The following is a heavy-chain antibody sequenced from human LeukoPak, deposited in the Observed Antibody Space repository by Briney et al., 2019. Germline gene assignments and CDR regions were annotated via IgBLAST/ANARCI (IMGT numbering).Heavy chain of an antibody. V-gene: IGHV3-21*01. CDR3: ARADYCSGGSCYPLHFDY. D-gene: IGHD2-15*01. CDR2: ISSSSSYI. J-gene: IGHJ4*02. Sequence: GGSLRLSCAASGFTFSSYSMNWVRQAPGKGLEWVSSISSSSSYIYYADSVKGRFTLSRDNAKNSLYLQMNSLRAEDTAVYYCARADYCSGGSCYPLHFDYWGQGTPVTVSS. CDR1: GFTFSSYS.